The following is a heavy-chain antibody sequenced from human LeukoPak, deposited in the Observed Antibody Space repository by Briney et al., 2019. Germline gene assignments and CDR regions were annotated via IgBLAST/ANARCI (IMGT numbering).Heavy chain of an antibody. D-gene: IGHD4-23*01. J-gene: IGHJ4*02. CDR2: ISGDGSSI. V-gene: IGHV3-11*01. CDR1: GFTFSHYY. Sequence: GGSLRLSCAASGFTFSHYYMSWIRQAPGKGLEWVSYISGDGSSISYADSVQGRSTISRDNAKISLYLQMKSLRPEDTAVYYCARGGYYGGDDYWGQGTLVTVSS. CDR3: ARGGYYGGDDY.